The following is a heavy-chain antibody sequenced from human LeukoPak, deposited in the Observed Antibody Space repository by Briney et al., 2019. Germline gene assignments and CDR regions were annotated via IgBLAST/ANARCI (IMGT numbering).Heavy chain of an antibody. CDR2: MNPNSGHA. J-gene: IGHJ5*02. V-gene: IGHV1-8*01. D-gene: IGHD6-19*01. CDR3: ARGPALHSKWVGGRWFDP. Sequence: GASVKVSCKASGNTFTSYDINWVRQATGQGLEWMGWMNPNSGHAGHAQKFEARVTMTRDTSMSTAYMELSGLTSEDTAIYYCARGPALHSKWVGGRWFDPWGQGTLVTVAS. CDR1: GNTFTSYD.